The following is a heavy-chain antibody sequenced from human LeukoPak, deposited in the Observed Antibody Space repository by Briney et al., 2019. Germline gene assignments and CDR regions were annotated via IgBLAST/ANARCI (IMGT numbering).Heavy chain of an antibody. V-gene: IGHV3-23*01. D-gene: IGHD7-27*01. Sequence: GGSLRLSCAVSGFTFSNYAMNWVRQAPGKGLEFLSTITGSGGDTFYADSVKGRFTISRDNSRNTLYLQMDSLRAEDTAIYYCAKNWGAEYWGQGTLVTVSS. J-gene: IGHJ4*02. CDR1: GFTFSNYA. CDR2: ITGSGGDT. CDR3: AKNWGAEY.